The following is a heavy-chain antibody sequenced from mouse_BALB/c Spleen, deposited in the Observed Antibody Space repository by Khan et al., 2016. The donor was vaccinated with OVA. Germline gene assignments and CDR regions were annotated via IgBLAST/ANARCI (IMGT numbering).Heavy chain of an antibody. CDR3: APLYGNLFAC. D-gene: IGHD2-1*01. CDR2: IDPPNDDS. Sequence: VQLQQSGAELVKPGASVKLSCSASGFNIKDTYIHWMKQRPEQGLEWIGRIDPPNDDSKYGPKFQAKATLTADTSSNTAYLQLSSLTSEDTAVYYCAPLYGNLFACWGQGTLVSVSA. J-gene: IGHJ3*01. V-gene: IGHV14-3*02. CDR1: GFNIKDTY.